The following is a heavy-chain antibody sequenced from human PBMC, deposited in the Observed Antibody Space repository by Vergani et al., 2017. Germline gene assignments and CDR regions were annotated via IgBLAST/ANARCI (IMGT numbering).Heavy chain of an antibody. CDR2: INHSGST. CDR1: GGSFSGYY. D-gene: IGHD4-17*01. J-gene: IGHJ5*02. V-gene: IGHV4-34*01. CDR3: ASATTVTTRWCDP. Sequence: QVQLQQWGAGLLKPSETLSLTCAVYGGSFSGYYWSWIRQPPGKGLEWIGEINHSGSTNYNPSLKSRVTISVDTSKNQFSLKLSSVTAADTAVYYCASATTVTTRWCDPWGQGTLVTVSS.